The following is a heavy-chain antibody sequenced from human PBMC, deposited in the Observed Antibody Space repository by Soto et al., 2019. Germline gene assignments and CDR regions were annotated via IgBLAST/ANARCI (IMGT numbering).Heavy chain of an antibody. V-gene: IGHV3-33*06. CDR3: AKDHCGGDCSSAGRFD. D-gene: IGHD2-21*02. CDR1: GFTFTTYG. J-gene: IGHJ5*01. CDR2: TYYDGSRK. Sequence: GGSLRLSCAPSGFTFTTYGMHWVRQAPGKGLEWVAVTYYDGSRKFYAASVKGRFTTSRDDSKNTLYLKMNSLRAEDTAVYYCAKDHCGGDCSSAGRFD.